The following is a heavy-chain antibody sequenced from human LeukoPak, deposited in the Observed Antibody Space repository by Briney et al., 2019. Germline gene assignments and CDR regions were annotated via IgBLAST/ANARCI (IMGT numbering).Heavy chain of an antibody. V-gene: IGHV3-23*01. J-gene: IGHJ4*02. CDR1: GFTFSNYA. D-gene: IGHD3-22*01. Sequence: GGSLRLSCAASGFTFSNYAMNWVRQAPGKGLEWVSAISGSGVSSGGSTYYADSVKGRFTISRDNSKNTLYLQMNSLRAEDTAVYYCAKAGDYYDSSGYYLDYWGQGTLVTVSS. CDR2: ISGSGVSSGGST. CDR3: AKAGDYYDSSGYYLDY.